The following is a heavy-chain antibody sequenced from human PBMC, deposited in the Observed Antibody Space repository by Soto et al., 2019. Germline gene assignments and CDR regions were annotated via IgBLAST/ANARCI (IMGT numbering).Heavy chain of an antibody. CDR1: GFTFSSYA. CDR2: ISGSDGTT. Sequence: QPGGSLRLSCVASGFTFSSYAMSWVRQAPGEGLEWVSVISGSDGTTFYVDSVKGRFTISRDNSKNTLYLQMNSLTAEDTALYYCAKDRPHGATTGSTIDYWGQGTLVTVSS. CDR3: AKDRPHGATTGSTIDY. J-gene: IGHJ4*02. V-gene: IGHV3-23*01. D-gene: IGHD1-26*01.